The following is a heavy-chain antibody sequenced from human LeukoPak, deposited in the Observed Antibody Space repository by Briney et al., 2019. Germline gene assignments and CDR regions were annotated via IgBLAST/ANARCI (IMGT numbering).Heavy chain of an antibody. D-gene: IGHD5-24*01. V-gene: IGHV3-21*01. CDR1: GFTFSSYS. CDR3: ARAHRDGYNYYYYYYMDV. J-gene: IGHJ6*03. Sequence: GGSLRLSCAASGFTFSSYSMNWVRQAPGKGLEWVSSISSSSSYIYYADSVKGRFTISRDNAKNSLYLQMNSLRAEDTAVYYCARAHRDGYNYYYYYYMDVWGKGTTVTVSS. CDR2: ISSSSSYI.